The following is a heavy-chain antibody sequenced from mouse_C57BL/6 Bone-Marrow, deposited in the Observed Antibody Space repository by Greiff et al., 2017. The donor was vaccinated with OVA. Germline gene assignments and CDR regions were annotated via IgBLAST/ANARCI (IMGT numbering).Heavy chain of an antibody. CDR3: ARKAICYGSSYYAMDY. CDR2: INPSSGNT. V-gene: IGHV1-7*01. J-gene: IGHJ4*01. CDR1: GYTFTSYW. Sequence: QVQLKQSGAELAKPGASVKLSCKASGYTFTSYWMHWVKQRPGQGLEWIGYINPSSGNTKYNQKFKDKATLTVDKSSSTAYMQLSSLTYKHSAVYYGARKAICYGSSYYAMDYWGQGTSVTVSS. D-gene: IGHD1-1*01.